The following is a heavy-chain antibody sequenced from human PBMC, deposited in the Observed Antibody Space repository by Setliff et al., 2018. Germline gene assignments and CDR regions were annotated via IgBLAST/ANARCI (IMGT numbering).Heavy chain of an antibody. Sequence: SETLSLTCTVSGGSISSYYWNWIRQPAGKGLEWIGRIYPSGGTNYNPSLKSRVTISVDTSKNHFSLKLTSVTAADTAVYYCARDLYCGGHCYQLFDSWGQGTLVTVSS. CDR2: IYPSGGT. CDR1: GGSISSYY. D-gene: IGHD2-21*02. CDR3: ARDLYCGGHCYQLFDS. J-gene: IGHJ4*02. V-gene: IGHV4-4*07.